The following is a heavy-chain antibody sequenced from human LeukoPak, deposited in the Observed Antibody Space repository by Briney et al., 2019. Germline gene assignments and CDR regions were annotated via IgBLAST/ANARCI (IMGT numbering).Heavy chain of an antibody. Sequence: ASVKVSCKASGYTFTSYGINWVRQAPGQGLEWMGWISAYNGNTNYAQKLQGRVTMTTDTSTSTAYMELRSLRSDDTAVYYCASGPPGYCSSTSCYGSLDYWGQGTLVTVSS. CDR2: ISAYNGNT. J-gene: IGHJ4*02. D-gene: IGHD2-2*01. V-gene: IGHV1-18*01. CDR1: GYTFTSYG. CDR3: ASGPPGYCSSTSCYGSLDY.